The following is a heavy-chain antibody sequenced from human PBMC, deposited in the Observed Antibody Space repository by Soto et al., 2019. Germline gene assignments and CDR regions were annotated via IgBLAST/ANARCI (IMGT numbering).Heavy chain of an antibody. Sequence: QVQLVQSGAEEKKPGASVKVSCKASGYTFTSYAMHWVRQAPGQRLEWMGWINAGNGNTKYSQKFQGRVTITRDTSGSTAYMELSSLRSDDTAVYYCASESDGGEFDYWGQGTLVTVSS. V-gene: IGHV1-3*05. J-gene: IGHJ4*02. CDR3: ASESDGGEFDY. D-gene: IGHD4-17*01. CDR2: INAGNGNT. CDR1: GYTFTSYA.